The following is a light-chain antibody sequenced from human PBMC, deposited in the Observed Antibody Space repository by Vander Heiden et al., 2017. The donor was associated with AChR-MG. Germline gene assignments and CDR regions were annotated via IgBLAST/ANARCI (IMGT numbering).Light chain of an antibody. CDR3: QVWDSSTVV. Sequence: SYALTQPPSVSVALGQTARITWGGNNIGSKNVHWSQQKPGQAPGLVIYRDSNRPSGIPERFSGSNSGNTATLTISRAQAGDEADYYCQVWDSSTVVFGGGTKLTVL. CDR2: RDS. CDR1: NIGSKN. J-gene: IGLJ2*01. V-gene: IGLV3-9*01.